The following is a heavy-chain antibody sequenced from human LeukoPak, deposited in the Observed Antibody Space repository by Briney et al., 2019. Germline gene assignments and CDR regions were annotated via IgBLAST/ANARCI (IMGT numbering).Heavy chain of an antibody. V-gene: IGHV3-23*01. CDR3: AKNYASGNAFYDY. Sequence: GGSLRLSCAASGFTFNTYAMTWVRRAPGKGSEWLSSIAGSSITTYYADSVRGRFTVSRDNSKNALYLQMNSLRAEDTAVYYCAKNYASGNAFYDYWGRGAPVTVSS. CDR2: IAGSSITT. CDR1: GFTFNTYA. J-gene: IGHJ4*02. D-gene: IGHD3-10*01.